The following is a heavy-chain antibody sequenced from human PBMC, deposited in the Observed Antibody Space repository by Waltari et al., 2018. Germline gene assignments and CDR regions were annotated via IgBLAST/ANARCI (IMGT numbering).Heavy chain of an antibody. J-gene: IGHJ4*02. CDR2: IYHSGST. Sequence: QLQLQESGSGLVKPSQTLSLTCAVSGGSISSGGYSWSWIRQPPGGGLEWIGYIYHSGSTYYNPSLKSRVTISVDRSKNQFSLKLSSVTAADTAVYYCASSKMGQPIAAAGPGFDYWGQGTLVTVSS. V-gene: IGHV4-30-2*01. D-gene: IGHD6-13*01. CDR3: ASSKMGQPIAAAGPGFDY. CDR1: GGSISSGGYS.